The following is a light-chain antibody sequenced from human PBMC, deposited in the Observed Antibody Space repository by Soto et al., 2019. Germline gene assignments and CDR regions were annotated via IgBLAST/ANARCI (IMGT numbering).Light chain of an antibody. CDR1: QGIRHD. V-gene: IGKV1-17*01. CDR2: AAS. CDR3: LHDNSYLCT. Sequence: HMTQSTSSLSASVGDGVTITCRASQGIRHDLGWYQQKPGKAPNRLIYAASSLQSGVPSRFSGSVSETEFSLTIIILPPEDCATYYCLHDNSYLCTFGHGTKVDIK. J-gene: IGKJ1*01.